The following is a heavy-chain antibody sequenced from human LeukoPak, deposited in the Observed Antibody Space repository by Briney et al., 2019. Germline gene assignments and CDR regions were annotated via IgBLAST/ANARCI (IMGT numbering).Heavy chain of an antibody. CDR1: GGSISSYYW. Sequence: TLSLTCTVSGGSISSYYWSWIRQPPGKALEWLALIYWNDDKRYSPSLKSRLTITKDTSKNQVVLTMTNMDPVDTATYYCAHRPRGAGHFDYWGQGTLVTVSS. V-gene: IGHV2-5*01. D-gene: IGHD3-10*01. CDR2: IYWNDDK. CDR3: AHRPRGAGHFDY. J-gene: IGHJ4*02.